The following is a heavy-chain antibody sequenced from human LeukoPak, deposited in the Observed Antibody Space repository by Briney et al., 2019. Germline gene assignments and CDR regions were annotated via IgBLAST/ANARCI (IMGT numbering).Heavy chain of an antibody. CDR2: VSKSSEST. CDR1: GFDFSNYA. D-gene: IGHD3-10*01. J-gene: IGHJ6*03. V-gene: IGHV3-23*01. Sequence: PGGPLRLSCAASGFDFSNYAISWVRQAPGKGLEWVSAVSKSSESTDCADSVKGRLTISRDNSKNTVYVEMNSVRAEDTAVYYCAKSSGGVHYFYYMDVWGKGTTVTVSS. CDR3: AKSSGGVHYFYYMDV.